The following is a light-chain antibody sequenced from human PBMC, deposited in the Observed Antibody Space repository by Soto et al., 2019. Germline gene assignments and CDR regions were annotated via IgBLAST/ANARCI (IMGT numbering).Light chain of an antibody. V-gene: IGKV3-11*01. CDR1: QSVDSS. CDR2: DAS. Sequence: EVVLTQSPATLSLSPGERATLSCRASQSVDSSLAWYQQKLGQAPRLLIYDASNRATGSRGRCRGSGSGTDFTLTVSCLEPEDFAVYYCQHRGAFGEGTKVEIQ. J-gene: IGKJ2*01. CDR3: QHRGA.